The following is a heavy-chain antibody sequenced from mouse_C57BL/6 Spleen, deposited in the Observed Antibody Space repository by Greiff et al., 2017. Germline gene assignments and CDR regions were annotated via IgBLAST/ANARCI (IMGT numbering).Heavy chain of an antibody. CDR2: IDPEDGDT. Sequence: VQLKESGAELVKPGASVKLSCTASGFNIKDYYMPWVKQRTEQGLEWIGRIDPEDGDTKYASKFLGKATITADTSSNTAYLQLSSLASEDTAVYYCARGDTTVVETLDYWGQGTTLTVSS. V-gene: IGHV14-2*01. J-gene: IGHJ2*01. CDR3: ARGDTTVVETLDY. CDR1: GFNIKDYY. D-gene: IGHD1-1*01.